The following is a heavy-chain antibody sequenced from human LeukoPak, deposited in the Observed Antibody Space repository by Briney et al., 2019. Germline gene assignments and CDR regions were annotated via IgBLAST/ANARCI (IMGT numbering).Heavy chain of an antibody. D-gene: IGHD3-16*01. J-gene: IGHJ4*02. V-gene: IGHV4-59*01. CDR2: FHNSGTS. CDR3: TRGAGWLIDY. Sequence: SETLSLSCTVSDDSISDYYRGWFRQPPGKGLEWIGYFHNSGTSTYNPSLKSRVTISADTSKNQFSLKLNSLTTADTAVYYCTRGAGWLIDYWGQGILVTVSS. CDR1: DDSISDYY.